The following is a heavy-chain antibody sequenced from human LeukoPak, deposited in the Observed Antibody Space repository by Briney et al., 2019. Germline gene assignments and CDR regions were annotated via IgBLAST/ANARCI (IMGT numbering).Heavy chain of an antibody. Sequence: ASVKVSCKASGYTFTSYDINWVRQATGQGLEWMGWINPNSGGTNYAQKFQGRVTMTRDTSISTAYMELSRLRSDGTAVYYCARAGHYDFWSEEIWGQGTMVTVSS. V-gene: IGHV1-2*02. CDR1: GYTFTSYD. CDR2: INPNSGGT. D-gene: IGHD3-3*01. J-gene: IGHJ3*02. CDR3: ARAGHYDFWSEEI.